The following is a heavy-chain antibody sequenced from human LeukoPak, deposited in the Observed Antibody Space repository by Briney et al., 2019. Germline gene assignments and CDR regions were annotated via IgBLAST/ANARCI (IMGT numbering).Heavy chain of an antibody. CDR1: GFTFSSYA. V-gene: IGHV3-23*01. CDR3: AKDVCSSTSCDVGP. Sequence: GGSLRLSCAAPGFTFSSYAMSWVRQDPGKGLEWVSAISFNGAGTYSADSVRGRFTISRDNSKTTLYLQMNSLRAEDTAVYYCAKDVCSSTSCDVGPGGQGTLVSVSS. CDR2: ISFNGAGT. D-gene: IGHD2-2*01. J-gene: IGHJ5*02.